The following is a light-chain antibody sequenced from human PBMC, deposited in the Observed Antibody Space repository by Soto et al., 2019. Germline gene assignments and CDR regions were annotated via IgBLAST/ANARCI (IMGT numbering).Light chain of an antibody. CDR1: QSASSNY. CDR3: QQYGRSPPLI. V-gene: IGKV3-20*01. J-gene: IGKJ4*01. CDR2: AAS. Sequence: EIGMTQSPGTLSLSPAERATLSCRASQSASSNYLAWYQQKPGQAPRLLIYAASTRATGIPDRFSGSGSGTDFTLTISRLEPEDFAVYYCQQYGRSPPLIFGGGTKVEIK.